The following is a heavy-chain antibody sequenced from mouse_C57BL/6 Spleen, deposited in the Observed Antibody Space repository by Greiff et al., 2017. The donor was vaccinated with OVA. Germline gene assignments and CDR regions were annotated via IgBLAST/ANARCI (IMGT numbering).Heavy chain of an antibody. Sequence: VQLKQSVAELVRPGASVKLSCTASGFNIKNTYMHWVKQRPEQGLEWIGRIDPANGNTKYAPKFQGKATITADTSSNTAYLQLSSLTSEDTAIYYCAYYSGSSYGARDYWGQGTSVTVSS. D-gene: IGHD1-1*01. J-gene: IGHJ4*01. V-gene: IGHV14-3*01. CDR3: AYYSGSSYGARDY. CDR2: IDPANGNT. CDR1: GFNIKNTY.